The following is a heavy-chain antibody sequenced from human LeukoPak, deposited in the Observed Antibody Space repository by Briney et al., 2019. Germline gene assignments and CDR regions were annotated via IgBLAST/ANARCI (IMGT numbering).Heavy chain of an antibody. CDR3: ARGYYDSSGYFDY. D-gene: IGHD3-22*01. J-gene: IGHJ4*02. V-gene: IGHV1-2*04. CDR2: ISPNSGGT. CDR1: GYTFTGYY. Sequence: ASVKVSCKASGYTFTGYYMHWVRQAPGQGLEWMGWISPNSGGTNYAQKFQGWVTMTRDTSISTAYMELSRLRSDDTAVYYCARGYYDSSGYFDYWGQGTLVTVSS.